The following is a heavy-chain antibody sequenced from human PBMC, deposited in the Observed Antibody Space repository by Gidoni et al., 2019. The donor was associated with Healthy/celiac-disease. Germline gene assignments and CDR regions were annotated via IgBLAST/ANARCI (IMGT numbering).Heavy chain of an antibody. CDR1: GGAFSGYY. CDR2: INHSGST. CDR3: ARGLTGTPRISAFDI. J-gene: IGHJ3*02. Sequence: HVQLQQRGAVLLTPSETLSLTCAVYGGAFSGYYWSCIPQPPGKGLEWIGEINHSGSTNYNPYLKSRVTISVDTSKNQFSLKLSSVTAADTAVYYCARGLTGTPRISAFDIWGQGTMVTVSS. D-gene: IGHD1-20*01. V-gene: IGHV4-34*01.